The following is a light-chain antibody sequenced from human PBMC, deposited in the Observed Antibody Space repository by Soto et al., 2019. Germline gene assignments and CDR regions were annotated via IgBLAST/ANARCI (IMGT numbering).Light chain of an antibody. Sequence: DIQMTQSPSSLSASVGDRVTITCRASQGISNYLAWYQQRPGKVPKLLIYAASTLQSGVPSRFSGSGSGTDFTLPINSLLPEDVATYYCQNLDSAAFTFGPGTKVDIK. CDR1: QGISNY. V-gene: IGKV1-27*01. J-gene: IGKJ3*01. CDR3: QNLDSAAFT. CDR2: AAS.